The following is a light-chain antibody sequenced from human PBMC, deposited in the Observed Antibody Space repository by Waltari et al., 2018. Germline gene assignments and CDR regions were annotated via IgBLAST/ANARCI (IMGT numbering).Light chain of an antibody. Sequence: EIVLTQSPANLSLSPGERATLSCRASQIITTYLAWFQHKPGQAPRRLIYDAINRATGIPARFSGSGSGTDFTLTISSLEPEDFAVYYCQQRNSWPRTFGQGTKVEIK. CDR3: QQRNSWPRT. CDR2: DAI. J-gene: IGKJ1*01. CDR1: QIITTY. V-gene: IGKV3-11*01.